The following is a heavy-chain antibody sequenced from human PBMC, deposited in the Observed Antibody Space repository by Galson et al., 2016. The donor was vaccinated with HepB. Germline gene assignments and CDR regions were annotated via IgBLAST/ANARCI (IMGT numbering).Heavy chain of an antibody. CDR2: TNPNNGDT. CDR1: GYMFTGFY. D-gene: IGHD3-3*01. CDR3: AASGTGVERYALDI. V-gene: IGHV1-2*06. Sequence: SVKVSCKASGYMFTGFYMHWVRQAPGQGLEWMGRTNPNNGDTNYAQTLVGRVTMTRDTSISTGYMELTSLNSDDTAMYYCAASGTGVERYALDIWGQGTMVIVS. J-gene: IGHJ3*02.